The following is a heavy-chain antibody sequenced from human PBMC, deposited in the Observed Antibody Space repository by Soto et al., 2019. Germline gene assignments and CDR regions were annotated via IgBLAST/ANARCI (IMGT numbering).Heavy chain of an antibody. D-gene: IGHD3-16*01. V-gene: IGHV1-18*01. CDR3: ARATRFAAFDI. CDR2: ISAYNGNT. J-gene: IGHJ3*02. Sequence: QDQLVQSGGEVKKPGASVKVSCKASGYIFTTYGIGWVLQAPGQGLEWMGWISAYNGNTDYAQKLQYRVTMTTDTSTSSAYLELRILRSDDTAVYCCARATRFAAFDIWGQGTMVTVSS. CDR1: GYIFTTYG.